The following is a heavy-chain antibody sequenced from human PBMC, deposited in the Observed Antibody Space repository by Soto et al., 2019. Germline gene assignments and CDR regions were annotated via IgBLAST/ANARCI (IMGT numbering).Heavy chain of an antibody. Sequence: ASVKVSCKASGYTFTSYGISWVRQAPGQGLEWMGWISAYHGNTNYAQKRQGRVTMTTDTSTSTAYMELRSLRSDDPAVYYCARVFCGGDCTDAFDFWGQGTMVTVSS. V-gene: IGHV1-18*04. J-gene: IGHJ3*01. CDR2: ISAYHGNT. D-gene: IGHD2-21*02. CDR1: GYTFTSYG. CDR3: ARVFCGGDCTDAFDF.